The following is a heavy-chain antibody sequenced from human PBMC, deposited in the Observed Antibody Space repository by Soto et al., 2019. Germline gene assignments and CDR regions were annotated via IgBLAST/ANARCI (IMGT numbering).Heavy chain of an antibody. D-gene: IGHD5-18*01. CDR3: AHRVTAPTSYYYGMDV. V-gene: IGHV2-5*01. Sequence: SGPTLVNPTQTLTLTCTFSGFSLSTSGVGXGWIRQPPGKALEWLALIYWNDDKRYSPSLKSRLTITKDTSKNQVVLTMTNMNPVDTASYYCAHRVTAPTSYYYGMDVWGQGATVTVSS. J-gene: IGHJ6*02. CDR1: GFSLSTSGVG. CDR2: IYWNDDK.